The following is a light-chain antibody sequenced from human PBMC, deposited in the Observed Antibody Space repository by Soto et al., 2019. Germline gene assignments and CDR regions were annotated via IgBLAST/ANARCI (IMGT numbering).Light chain of an antibody. Sequence: QSALTQPASVSGSPGQSITISCTGTSSDIGGYNYVSWYQHHPDKAPNLMIFGDTNRPSWVSNRFSGSKSDNTASLTISGLPAEDEADYYCSSYTSSSTWVFGGGTKLTVL. CDR1: SSDIGGYNY. CDR2: GDT. J-gene: IGLJ3*02. V-gene: IGLV2-14*01. CDR3: SSYTSSSTWV.